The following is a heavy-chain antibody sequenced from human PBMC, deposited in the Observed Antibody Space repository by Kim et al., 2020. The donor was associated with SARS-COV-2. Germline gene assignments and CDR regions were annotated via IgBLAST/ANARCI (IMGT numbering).Heavy chain of an antibody. D-gene: IGHD6-13*01. V-gene: IGHV4-59*01. Sequence: SETLSLTCTVSGGSISSYYWSWIRQPPGKGLEWIGYIYYSGSTNYNPSLKSRVTISVDTSKNQFSLKLSSVTAADTAVYYCARDRPPPQYSSSWYYFDYWGPGTLVTVSS. CDR3: ARDRPPPQYSSSWYYFDY. CDR1: GGSISSYY. J-gene: IGHJ4*02. CDR2: IYYSGST.